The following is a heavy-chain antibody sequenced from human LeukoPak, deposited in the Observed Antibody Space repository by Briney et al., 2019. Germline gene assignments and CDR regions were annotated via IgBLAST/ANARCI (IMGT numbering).Heavy chain of an antibody. CDR1: GFTFSDYF. CDR2: ISSSGTSI. J-gene: IGHJ6*03. Sequence: PGGSLRLSCAASGFTFSDYFMSWIRQAPGKGLEWISYISSSGTSIYYADSVKGRFTISRDNVKNSLYLQMNSLRAEDTAVYYCARDLSGWLPNGGGYYYYYMDVWGKGTTVTISS. CDR3: ARDLSGWLPNGGGYYYYYMDV. V-gene: IGHV3-11*04. D-gene: IGHD6-19*01.